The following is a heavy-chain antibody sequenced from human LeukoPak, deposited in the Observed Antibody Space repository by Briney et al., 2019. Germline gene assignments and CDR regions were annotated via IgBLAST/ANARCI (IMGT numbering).Heavy chain of an antibody. D-gene: IGHD1-1*01. CDR2: INPDASTT. V-gene: IGHV3-74*01. CDR3: TRGGLEPIDS. J-gene: IGHJ4*02. Sequence: GGSLRLSCAASGFTFSTYWMHWVRQAPGKGLVWVSRINPDASTTNYADSVRGRFTIPRDNAKNTLYLQMNSLRAEDTALYYCTRGGLEPIDSWGQGTLVTVSS. CDR1: GFTFSTYW.